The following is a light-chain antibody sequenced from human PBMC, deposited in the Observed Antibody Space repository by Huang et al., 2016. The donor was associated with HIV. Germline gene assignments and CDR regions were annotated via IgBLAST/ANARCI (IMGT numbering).Light chain of an antibody. CDR1: QGISNS. J-gene: IGKJ2*01. CDR2: AAS. Sequence: DIQMTQSPSSLSASIGDRVTITCRASQGISNSLAWYQQKPGKDPKLLLYAASRLKSGVPSRFSGSGSGTTYTLTISSLRPEDFATFYCQQYLTTPPWTCGQRTKLEIK. V-gene: IGKV1-NL1*01. CDR3: QQYLTTPPWT.